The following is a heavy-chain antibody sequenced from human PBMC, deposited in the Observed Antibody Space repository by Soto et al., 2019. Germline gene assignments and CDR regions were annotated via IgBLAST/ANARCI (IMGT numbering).Heavy chain of an antibody. CDR1: GYMFSTYD. CDR2: LNPNSGNT. Sequence: QVQLVQTGAEVKKPGASVKVSCKASGYMFSTYDINWVRQAPGQGREWIGWLNPNSGNTGYAQKFQGRVTMTRTTSINTAYMELSSLGSDDTAVYYCARDHRYNWNDEGWFDPWGQGTLVTVSS. V-gene: IGHV1-8*01. D-gene: IGHD1-20*01. J-gene: IGHJ5*02. CDR3: ARDHRYNWNDEGWFDP.